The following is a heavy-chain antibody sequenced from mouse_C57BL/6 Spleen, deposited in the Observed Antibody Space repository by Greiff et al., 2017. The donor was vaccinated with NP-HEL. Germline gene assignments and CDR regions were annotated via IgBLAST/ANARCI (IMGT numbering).Heavy chain of an antibody. Sequence: QVQLQQPGAELVKPGASVTLSCKASGYTFTSYWMHWVKQRPGRGLEWIGRIDPNSGGTTYNEKFKSKAILTVDKPSSTAYMQLSSLTSEDSAVYYCARSPLYYSNYDYWGQGTTLTVSS. V-gene: IGHV1-72*01. J-gene: IGHJ2*01. CDR1: GYTFTSYW. CDR2: IDPNSGGT. D-gene: IGHD2-5*01. CDR3: ARSPLYYSNYDY.